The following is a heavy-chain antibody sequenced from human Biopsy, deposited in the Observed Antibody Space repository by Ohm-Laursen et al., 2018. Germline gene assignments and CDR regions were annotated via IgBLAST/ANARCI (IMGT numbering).Heavy chain of an antibody. J-gene: IGHJ4*02. CDR2: ISYSGNT. CDR3: ATTTMDTSGWYGNYFDS. CDR1: SGSISSYY. V-gene: IGHV4-59*08. Sequence: SETLPLTCTVSSGSISSYYWSWIRQPPGKGLEWIGYISYSGNTNYNPSLKSRVTMSVDTSKNQFSLKVYSVTAADTAIYYCATTTMDTSGWYGNYFDSWGQGALVTVSS. D-gene: IGHD6-19*01.